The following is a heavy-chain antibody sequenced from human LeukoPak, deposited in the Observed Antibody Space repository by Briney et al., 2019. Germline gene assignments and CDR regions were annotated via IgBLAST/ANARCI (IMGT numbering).Heavy chain of an antibody. CDR2: IYYTGTT. D-gene: IGHD6-19*01. Sequence: SETLSLTCTVSGGSISTSTYCWAWIRQPPGKGLEWIGSIYYTGTTYYSPSLKSRVTILLDTSKKQFSLKLRSVAAADTAVYYCARAVEDFYYYMDVWGKGTTVTVSS. CDR3: ARAVEDFYYYMDV. CDR1: GGSISTSTYC. V-gene: IGHV4-39*07. J-gene: IGHJ6*03.